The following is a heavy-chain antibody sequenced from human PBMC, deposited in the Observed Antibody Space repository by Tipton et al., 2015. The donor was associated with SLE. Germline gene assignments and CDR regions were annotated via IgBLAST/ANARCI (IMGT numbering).Heavy chain of an antibody. Sequence: TLSLTCAVYGGSFSGYYWSWIRQPPGKGLEWIGEINHSGSTNYNPSLKSRVTISVDTSKNQFSLKLSSVTASDTAVYYCAAHGGRQGIAFEIWGLGIMVTFSS. CDR2: INHSGST. CDR3: AAHGGRQGIAFEI. V-gene: IGHV4-34*01. CDR1: GGSFSGYY. D-gene: IGHD4-23*01. J-gene: IGHJ3*02.